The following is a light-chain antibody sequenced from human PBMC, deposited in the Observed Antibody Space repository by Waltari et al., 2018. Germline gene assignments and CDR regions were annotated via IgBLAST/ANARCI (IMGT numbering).Light chain of an antibody. CDR3: AAWDDSLNGPV. CDR1: SPNTGSKI. V-gene: IGLV1-44*01. CDR2: SNN. Sequence: QSVLTQPPSASGTPGQRVTISCSGRSPNTGSKIVTWYQPLPGTAPKLLIYSNNQRPSGVPDRFSGSKSGTSASLAISGLQSEDEADYYCAAWDDSLNGPVFGGGTKLTVL. J-gene: IGLJ2*01.